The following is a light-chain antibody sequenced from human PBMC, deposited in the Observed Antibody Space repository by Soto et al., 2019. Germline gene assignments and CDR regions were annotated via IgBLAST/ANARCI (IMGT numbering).Light chain of an antibody. CDR2: GAS. Sequence: EIVMTQSPATLSVSPGEGATLSCRASQSVSTDLAWYRQKPGQAPRLLIYGASSRAPDIPARFSGSGSGTEFTLTISRLQSEDFAIYYCHQYHDWPLTFGGGTKVDIK. V-gene: IGKV3-15*01. CDR1: QSVSTD. CDR3: HQYHDWPLT. J-gene: IGKJ4*01.